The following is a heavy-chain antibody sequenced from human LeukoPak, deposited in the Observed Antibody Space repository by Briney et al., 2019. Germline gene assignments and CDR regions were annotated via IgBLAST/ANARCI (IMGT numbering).Heavy chain of an antibody. V-gene: IGHV4-39*07. CDR1: GDSFSRSIYY. J-gene: IGHJ3*02. Sequence: SETLSLTCTVSGDSFSRSIYYWGCIPQPPGKGLECIVIIYYSGGTYYKESITSRVTTSMDTSNNQFSLKPTSVTAAATALYYCARGHDFGSGYYSDAFAIWGQGSMVSVSS. CDR2: IYYSGGT. D-gene: IGHD3-3*01. CDR3: ARGHDFGSGYYSDAFAI.